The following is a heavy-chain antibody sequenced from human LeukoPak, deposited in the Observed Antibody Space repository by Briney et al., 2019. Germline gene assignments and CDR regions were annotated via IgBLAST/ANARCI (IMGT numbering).Heavy chain of an antibody. Sequence: SETLSLTCTVSGGSISSGSYYWGWIRQPPGKGLEWIGSIYYSGSTYYNPSLKSRVTISVDTSKNQFSLKLSSVTAADTAVYYCARVPEHYYYYMDVWGKGTRSPSP. CDR2: IYYSGST. CDR1: GGSISSGSYY. CDR3: ARVPEHYYYYMDV. V-gene: IGHV4-39*07. J-gene: IGHJ6*03.